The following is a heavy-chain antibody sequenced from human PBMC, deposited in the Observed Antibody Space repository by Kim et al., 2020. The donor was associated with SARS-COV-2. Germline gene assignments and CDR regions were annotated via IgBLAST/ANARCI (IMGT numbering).Heavy chain of an antibody. J-gene: IGHJ6*02. CDR2: ISYDGSNT. Sequence: GGSLRLSCAASGFTFSSYCMHWVRQAPGKGLEWVAVISYDGSNTYYADSVKGRFTISRDNSKNTLYLQMNSLRAEDTAVYYCAKDIVLMVYAYGMDVWGQGTTVTVSS. V-gene: IGHV3-30*18. CDR3: AKDIVLMVYAYGMDV. D-gene: IGHD2-8*01. CDR1: GFTFSSYC.